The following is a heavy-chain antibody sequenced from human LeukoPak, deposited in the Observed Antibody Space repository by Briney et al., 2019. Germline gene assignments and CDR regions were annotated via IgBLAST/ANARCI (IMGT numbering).Heavy chain of an antibody. V-gene: IGHV3-30*03. CDR2: ISSDGSNK. CDR1: GFTFSRYG. Sequence: GRSLRFSCAASGFTFSRYGMHWVRQAPGKGLQWVSFISSDGSNKYYADSVKGRFTISRDNSRNTLYLQMNSLRDEDTAVYYCDPHDSASQFWGQGTLVTVSS. CDR3: DPHDSASQF. D-gene: IGHD6-6*01. J-gene: IGHJ4*02.